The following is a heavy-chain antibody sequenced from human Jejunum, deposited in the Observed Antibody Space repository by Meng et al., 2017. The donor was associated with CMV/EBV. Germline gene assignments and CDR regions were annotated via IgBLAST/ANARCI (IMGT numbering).Heavy chain of an antibody. J-gene: IGHJ4*02. CDR2: IRYDGTIQ. Sequence: QVQLVESGXGVVQPGXSLRLCGAASGLAFNNYGVQWVRQAPGKGLEWVAFIRYDGTIQYYADSVKGRFIISRDNSKNTVYLQMSSLRAEDTAVYYCAKDWGTYCTTTTCSYYFHYWGPGTLVTVSS. CDR1: GLAFNNYG. V-gene: IGHV3-30*02. CDR3: AKDWGTYCTTTTCSYYFHY. D-gene: IGHD2-2*01.